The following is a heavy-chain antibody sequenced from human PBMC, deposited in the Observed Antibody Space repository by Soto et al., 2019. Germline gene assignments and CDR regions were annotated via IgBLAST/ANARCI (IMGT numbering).Heavy chain of an antibody. V-gene: IGHV1-69*01. CDR2: IIPIFGTA. D-gene: IGHD1-20*01. J-gene: IGHJ6*02. CDR3: ARGGITGICYYYYGMDV. Sequence: HVQLVQSGAEVKKPGSSVKVSCKASGGTFSSYAISWVRQAPGQGLEWMGGIIPIFGTANYAQKFQGRVTITADEATSTAYMELSSLRSDDTAVYYCARGGITGICYYYYGMDVWVQGTTVTVSS. CDR1: GGTFSSYA.